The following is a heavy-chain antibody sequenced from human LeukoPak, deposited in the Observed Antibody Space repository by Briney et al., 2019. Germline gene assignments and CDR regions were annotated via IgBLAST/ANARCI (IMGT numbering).Heavy chain of an antibody. J-gene: IGHJ4*02. CDR1: GFTFSSYA. CDR3: AKDRFGWFGELLTIFDY. CDR2: ISYDGSNK. V-gene: IGHV3-30-3*01. Sequence: GGSLRLSCAASGFTFSSYAMHWVRQAPGKGLEWVAVISYDGSNKYYADSVKGRFTISRDNSKNTLYLQMNSLRAEDTAVYYCAKDRFGWFGELLTIFDYWGQGTLVTVSS. D-gene: IGHD3-10*01.